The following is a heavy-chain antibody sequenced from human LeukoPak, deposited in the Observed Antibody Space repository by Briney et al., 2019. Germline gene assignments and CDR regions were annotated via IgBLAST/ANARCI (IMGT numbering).Heavy chain of an antibody. V-gene: IGHV3-30*04. J-gene: IGHJ3*02. CDR2: ISYDGSNK. D-gene: IGHD3-10*01. Sequence: GSLRLSCAASGFTFGSYAMHWVRQAPGKGLEWVAVISYDGSNKYYADSVKGRFTISRDNSKNTLYLQMNSLRAEDTAVYYCARGTGLLLWFGELFSAFDIWGQGTMVTVSS. CDR1: GFTFGSYA. CDR3: ARGTGLLLWFGELFSAFDI.